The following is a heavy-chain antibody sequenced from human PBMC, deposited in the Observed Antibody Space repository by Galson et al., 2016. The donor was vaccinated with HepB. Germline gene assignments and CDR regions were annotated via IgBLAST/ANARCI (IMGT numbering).Heavy chain of an antibody. D-gene: IGHD2-15*01. J-gene: IGHJ4*02. CDR1: GGSFIDYY. CDR3: ARLGLYCSGSSCYFGDY. V-gene: IGHV4-34*01. Sequence: SETLSLTCAVYGGSFIDYYWSWIRQPPGKGLEWIGEINHSGSTNYNPSLKSRVTRSVDTSKNQFSLKLSSVTAADTAIYYCARLGLYCSGSSCYFGDYWGQGTLVTVSS. CDR2: INHSGST.